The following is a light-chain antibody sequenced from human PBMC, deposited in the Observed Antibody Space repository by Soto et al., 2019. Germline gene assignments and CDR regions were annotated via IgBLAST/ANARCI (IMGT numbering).Light chain of an antibody. Sequence: EIVLTQSPGTLSLSPGERATLSCRASQSVSSSYLAWYQQKPGQAPRLLIYGASSRATGIPDRFSGSGSGTDFPPHISRLEPEDFAVDYCQQYGSSPALTFGGGTKVEIK. CDR2: GAS. J-gene: IGKJ4*01. CDR3: QQYGSSPALT. V-gene: IGKV3-20*01. CDR1: QSVSSSY.